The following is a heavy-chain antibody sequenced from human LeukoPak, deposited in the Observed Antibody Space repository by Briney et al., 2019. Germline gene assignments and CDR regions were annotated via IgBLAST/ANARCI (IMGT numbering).Heavy chain of an antibody. V-gene: IGHV1-46*01. D-gene: IGHD3-22*01. CDR2: INPSGGRT. CDR1: GYTFTSYY. CDR3: ARDGDGYYYDSSGSHDAFDI. Sequence: SSVRVSCTASGYTFTSYYMHWVRQAPGQGREGMGIINPSGGRTSYAQKFQGRVTMTRETYKRTVYMELSSLRSEDTAVYYCARDGDGYYYDSSGSHDAFDIWGQGTMVTVSS. J-gene: IGHJ3*02.